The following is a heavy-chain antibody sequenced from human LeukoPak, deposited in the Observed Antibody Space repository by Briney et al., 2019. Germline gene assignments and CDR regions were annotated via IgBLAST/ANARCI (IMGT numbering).Heavy chain of an antibody. CDR3: AREMNSYYYDSSGLVTGPFQH. V-gene: IGHV3-20*04. CDR1: GFTFDDYG. D-gene: IGHD3-22*01. CDR2: INWNGGST. Sequence: GGSLRLSCAASGFTFDDYGMSWVRQAPGKGLEWVSGINWNGGSTGYADSVKGRFTISRDNAKNSLYLQMNSLRAEDTALYYCAREMNSYYYDSSGLVTGPFQHWGQGTLVTVSS. J-gene: IGHJ1*01.